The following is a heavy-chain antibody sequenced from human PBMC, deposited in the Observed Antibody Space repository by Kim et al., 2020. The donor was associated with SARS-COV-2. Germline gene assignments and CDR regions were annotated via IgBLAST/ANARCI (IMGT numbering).Heavy chain of an antibody. CDR2: TYYRSKWYN. Sequence: SQTLSLTCAISGDSVSSNSAAWNWIRQSPSRGLEWLGRTYYRSKWYNDYAVSVKSRITINPDTSKNQFSLQLNSVTPEDTAVYYCARVEYYYGSGSQTQTYYYGMDVWGQGTTVTVSS. D-gene: IGHD3-10*01. CDR3: ARVEYYYGSGSQTQTYYYGMDV. V-gene: IGHV6-1*01. J-gene: IGHJ6*02. CDR1: GDSVSSNSAA.